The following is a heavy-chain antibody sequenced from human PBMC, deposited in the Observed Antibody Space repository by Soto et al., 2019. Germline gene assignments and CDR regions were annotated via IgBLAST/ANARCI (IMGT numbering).Heavy chain of an antibody. J-gene: IGHJ5*02. D-gene: IGHD1-7*01. V-gene: IGHV4-34*01. Sequence: SETLSLTGAVYGGSFSGYYWSWIRQPPGKGLEWIGEINHSGSTNYNPSLKSRVTISVDTSKNQFSLKLSSVTAADTAVYYCARGRGITGTTWFDPWGQGTLVTVSS. CDR3: ARGRGITGTTWFDP. CDR1: GGSFSGYY. CDR2: INHSGST.